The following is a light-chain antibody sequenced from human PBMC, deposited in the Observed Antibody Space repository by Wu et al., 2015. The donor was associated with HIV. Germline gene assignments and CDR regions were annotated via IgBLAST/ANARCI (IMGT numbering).Light chain of an antibody. V-gene: IGKV3-15*01. CDR2: DAF. CDR1: QSVSSN. J-gene: IGKJ1*01. Sequence: EIVMTQSPATLSVSPGERVTLSCRASQSVSSNLAWYQQKPGQAPRLLIYDAFSRATGVPARFSGRGSGTEFTLTISSMQSEDFAIYCCQQYNNWPWTFGQGTKVEIK. CDR3: QQYNNWPWT.